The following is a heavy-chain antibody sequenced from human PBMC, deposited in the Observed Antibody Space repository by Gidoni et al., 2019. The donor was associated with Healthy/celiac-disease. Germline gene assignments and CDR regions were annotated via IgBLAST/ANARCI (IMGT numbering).Heavy chain of an antibody. CDR2: IKQDGSEK. Sequence: EVQLVESGGGLVQPGGSLRLSCAASGFTFSSYWLSWVRQAPGKGLEWVANIKQDGSEKYYVDSVKGRFTISRDNAKNSLYLQMNSLRAEDTAVYYCARDLDDILTGYDPSLPYYYYYMDVWGKGTTVTVSS. D-gene: IGHD3-9*01. CDR1: GFTFSSYW. CDR3: ARDLDDILTGYDPSLPYYYYYMDV. V-gene: IGHV3-7*01. J-gene: IGHJ6*03.